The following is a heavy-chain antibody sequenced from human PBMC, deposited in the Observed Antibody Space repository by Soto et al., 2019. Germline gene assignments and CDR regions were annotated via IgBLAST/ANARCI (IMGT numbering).Heavy chain of an antibody. CDR1: GFSLSTSGVG. Sequence: QITLKESGPTLVKPTQTLTLTCTLAGFSLSTSGVGVGWIRQPPGKALEWLALIYWDDDKRYCPSLKSRLSITNDTSKNQVVLTMTNMDPVDTATYSCAHRGASNHFDYWGQGTQVTVSS. CDR2: IYWDDDK. CDR3: AHRGASNHFDY. D-gene: IGHD3-10*01. V-gene: IGHV2-5*02. J-gene: IGHJ4*02.